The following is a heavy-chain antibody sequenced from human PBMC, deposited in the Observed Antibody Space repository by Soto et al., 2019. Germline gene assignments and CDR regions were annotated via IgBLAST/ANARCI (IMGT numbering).Heavy chain of an antibody. CDR2: IYHSGST. CDR3: AARVVVAATPGFDP. V-gene: IGHV4-30-2*01. Sequence: SETLSLTCAVSGGSISSGGYSWSWIRQPPGKGLEWIGYIYHSGSTYYNPSLKSRVTISVDRSKNQFSLKLSSVTAADTAVYYCAARVVVAATPGFDPWGQGTLVTVSP. CDR1: GGSISSGGYS. J-gene: IGHJ5*02. D-gene: IGHD2-15*01.